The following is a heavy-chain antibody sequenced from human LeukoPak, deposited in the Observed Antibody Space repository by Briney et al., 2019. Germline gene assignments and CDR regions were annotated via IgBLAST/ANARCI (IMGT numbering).Heavy chain of an antibody. D-gene: IGHD3-10*01. V-gene: IGHV4-61*08. J-gene: IGHJ4*02. CDR2: IYYSGST. CDR3: ASSSGAPFDY. CDR1: GGSISSGGYY. Sequence: PSQTLSLTCTVSGGSISSGGYYWSWIRQHPGRGLEWIGYIYYSGSTNYNPSLKSRVTISVDTSKNQFSLKLSSVSAADTAVYYCASSSGAPFDYWGQGTLVTVSS.